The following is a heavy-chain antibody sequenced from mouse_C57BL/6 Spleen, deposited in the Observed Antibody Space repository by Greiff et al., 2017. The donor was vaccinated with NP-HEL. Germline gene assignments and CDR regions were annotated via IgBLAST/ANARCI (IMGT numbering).Heavy chain of an antibody. D-gene: IGHD1-1*01. Sequence: VQLQQSGAELVMPGASVKLSCKASGYTFTSYWMHWVKQRPGQGLEWIGEIDPSDSYTNYNQKFQGKSTLTVDKSSSTAYMQLSSLTSEDSAVYYCARDYGSSSAWFAYWGQGTLVTVSA. CDR2: IDPSDSYT. J-gene: IGHJ3*01. CDR3: ARDYGSSSAWFAY. CDR1: GYTFTSYW. V-gene: IGHV1-69*01.